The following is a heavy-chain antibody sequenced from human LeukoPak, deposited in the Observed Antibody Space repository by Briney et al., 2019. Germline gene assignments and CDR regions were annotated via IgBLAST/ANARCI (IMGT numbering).Heavy chain of an antibody. V-gene: IGHV3-23*01. CDR3: AKDIYYDFAGSDY. J-gene: IGHJ4*02. CDR2: ISGSGGST. CDR1: GFTFSSYA. D-gene: IGHD3-22*01. Sequence: QSGGSLRLSCAASGFTFSSYAMSWVRQAPGKGLEWVSAISGSGGSTYYADSVKGRFTISRDNSKNTLYLQMNSLRAEDTAVYYCAKDIYYDFAGSDYWGQGTLVTVSS.